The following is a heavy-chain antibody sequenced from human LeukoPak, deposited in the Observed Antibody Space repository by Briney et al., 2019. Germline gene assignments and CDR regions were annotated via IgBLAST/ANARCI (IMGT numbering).Heavy chain of an antibody. CDR3: AKDLRGGMGATGDY. CDR2: ISYDGKDK. J-gene: IGHJ4*02. Sequence: PGRSLRLSCAASGFTFSNYGMHWVRQAPGKGLEWVTVISYDGKDKYYADSVKGRFTISRDNSKNTLYLQMSSLRAEDTAVYYCAKDLRGGMGATGDYWGQGTLVTVSS. D-gene: IGHD1-26*01. CDR1: GFTFSNYG. V-gene: IGHV3-30*18.